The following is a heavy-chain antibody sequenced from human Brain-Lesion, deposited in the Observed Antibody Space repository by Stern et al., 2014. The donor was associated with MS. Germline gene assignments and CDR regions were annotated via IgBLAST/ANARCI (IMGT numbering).Heavy chain of an antibody. CDR1: GGSVSSTSYA. D-gene: IGHD2-15*01. Sequence: QVQLQESGPGLVKPSETLSLTCTVAGGSVSSTSYAWAWIRQPPGKGLEWIGTIYYSGNTYYSPSLKSRLTISLDTSKNQLSLQLRFGTAADTAVYYCAGEEDIRYCSGGSCTGNWFDPWGQGTLVTVSS. CDR3: AGEEDIRYCSGGSCTGNWFDP. V-gene: IGHV4-39*01. CDR2: IYYSGNT. J-gene: IGHJ5*02.